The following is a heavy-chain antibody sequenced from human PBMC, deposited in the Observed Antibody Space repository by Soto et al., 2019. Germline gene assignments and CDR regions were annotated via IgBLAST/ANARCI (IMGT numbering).Heavy chain of an antibody. CDR3: ARRFLRGYSYVGSRNDY. D-gene: IGHD5-18*01. CDR2: INHSGST. V-gene: IGHV4-34*01. Sequence: SETLSLTCAVYGGSFSGYYWSWIRQPPGKGLEWIGEINHSGSTNYNPSLKSRVTISVDTSKNQFSLKLSSVTAADTAVYYCARRFLRGYSYVGSRNDYWGQGTLVTVSS. CDR1: GGSFSGYY. J-gene: IGHJ4*02.